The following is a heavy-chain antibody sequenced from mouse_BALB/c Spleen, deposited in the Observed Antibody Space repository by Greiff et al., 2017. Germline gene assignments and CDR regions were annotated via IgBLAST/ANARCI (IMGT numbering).Heavy chain of an antibody. J-gene: IGHJ2*01. CDR3: ARYGYDGFDY. Sequence: QVHVKQSGPGLVAPSQSLSITCTVSGFSLTSYGVHWVRQPPGKGLEWLGVIWAGGSTNYNSALMSRLSISKDNSKSQVFLKMNSLQTDDTAMYYCARYGYDGFDYWGQGTTLTVSS. CDR1: GFSLTSYG. D-gene: IGHD2-2*01. V-gene: IGHV2-9*02. CDR2: IWAGGST.